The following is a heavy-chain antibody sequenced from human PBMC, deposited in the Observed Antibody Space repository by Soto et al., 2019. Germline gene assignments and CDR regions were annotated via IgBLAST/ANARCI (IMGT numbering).Heavy chain of an antibody. CDR3: AKESLGDPRGYFDY. Sequence: GGSLRLSCAASGFTFSSYAMSWVRQAPGKGLEWVSSISGSGGSTYYADSVKGRFTISRDNSKNTLYLQMNSLRAEDSAVYYCAKESLGDPRGYFDYWGQGTLVTVSS. V-gene: IGHV3-23*01. CDR1: GFTFSSYA. D-gene: IGHD2-21*02. CDR2: ISGSGGST. J-gene: IGHJ4*02.